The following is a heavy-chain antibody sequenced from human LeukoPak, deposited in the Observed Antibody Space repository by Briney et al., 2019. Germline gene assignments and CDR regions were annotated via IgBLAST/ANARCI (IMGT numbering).Heavy chain of an antibody. J-gene: IGHJ6*02. CDR1: GFTFSSYA. V-gene: IGHV3-23*01. CDR2: STGSGGTT. D-gene: IGHD4-17*01. Sequence: GGSLRLSCAASGFTFSSYAMSWVRQAPGKGLEWVSASTGSGGTTYYADSVMGRFTISRDNSKNTLYLQMNSLRAEDTAVYYCAKLQSDGLRTYYGMDVWGQGTTVTVSS. CDR3: AKLQSDGLRTYYGMDV.